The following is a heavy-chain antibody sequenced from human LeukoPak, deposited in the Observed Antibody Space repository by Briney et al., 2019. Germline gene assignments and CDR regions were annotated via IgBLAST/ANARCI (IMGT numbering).Heavy chain of an antibody. CDR2: IYYSGST. Sequence: PSETLSLTCTVSGGSISSYHWSWIRQPPGKGLEWIGYIYYSGSTNYNPSLKSRVTISVDTSKNQFSLKLSSVTAADTAVYYCARVWYSSGPNWLDPWGQGTLVTVSS. D-gene: IGHD6-19*01. CDR1: GGSISSYH. CDR3: ARVWYSSGPNWLDP. J-gene: IGHJ5*02. V-gene: IGHV4-59*01.